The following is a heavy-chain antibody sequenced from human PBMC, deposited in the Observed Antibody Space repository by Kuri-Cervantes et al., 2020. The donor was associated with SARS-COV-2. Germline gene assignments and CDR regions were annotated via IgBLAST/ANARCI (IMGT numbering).Heavy chain of an antibody. CDR3: ARSVTKDFWSGVDI. Sequence: SETLSLTCTVSGGSISSSSYYWGWIRQPPGKGLEWIGSIYYSGSTYYNPSLKSRVTVSVETSKNQFSLKLSSVTVADTAVYYCARSVTKDFWSGVDIWGQGTMVTVSS. D-gene: IGHD3-3*01. CDR2: IYYSGST. J-gene: IGHJ3*02. CDR1: GGSISSSSYY. V-gene: IGHV4-39*01.